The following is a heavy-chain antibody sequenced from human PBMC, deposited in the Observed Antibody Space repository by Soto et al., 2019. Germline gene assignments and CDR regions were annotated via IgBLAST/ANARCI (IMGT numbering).Heavy chain of an antibody. V-gene: IGHV4-39*01. CDR3: ARQIGRGSWSLDH. CDR1: GGSISSSDYW. CDR2: IYYTGST. D-gene: IGHD6-13*01. J-gene: IGHJ4*02. Sequence: QLQLQESGPGLVKPAETLSLTCTVSGGSISSSDYWWGWIRQPPGKGLEWIGSIYYTGSTYYNPSLKSRVIISVDTSKNKFSLRLSSVPAADTAVYYCARQIGRGSWSLDHWGQGTLVTVSS.